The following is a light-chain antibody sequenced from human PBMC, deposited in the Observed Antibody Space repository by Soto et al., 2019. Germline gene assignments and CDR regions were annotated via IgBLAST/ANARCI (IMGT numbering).Light chain of an antibody. Sequence: EIVMTQSPASLSVSPGESVTLSCRASQSVASNLAWYQQKPGQPPRLLIYGTSTRATGVPARFSGSGSGAEFTLTISSLQSEDFVVYYCQQRSNWPPFTFGPGTKVDIK. V-gene: IGKV3-15*01. CDR3: QQRSNWPPFT. CDR1: QSVASN. J-gene: IGKJ3*01. CDR2: GTS.